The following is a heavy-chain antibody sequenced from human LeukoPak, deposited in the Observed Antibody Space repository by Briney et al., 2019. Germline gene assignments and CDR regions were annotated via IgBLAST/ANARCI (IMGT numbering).Heavy chain of an antibody. V-gene: IGHV1-46*01. CDR2: INPSGGST. D-gene: IGHD1-26*01. Sequence: GASVKVSCKASGYTFTSYHMHWVRQAPGQGLEWMGIINPSGGSTSYAQKFQGRVTMTRDTSTSTVYMELSSLRSEDTAVYYCARDLSGSQRTDNWFDPWGQGTLVTVSS. CDR3: ARDLSGSQRTDNWFDP. J-gene: IGHJ5*02. CDR1: GYTFTSYH.